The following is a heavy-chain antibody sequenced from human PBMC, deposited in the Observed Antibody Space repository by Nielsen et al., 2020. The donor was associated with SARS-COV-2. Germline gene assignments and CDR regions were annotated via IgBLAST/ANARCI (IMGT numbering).Heavy chain of an antibody. J-gene: IGHJ6*02. CDR3: ARDPITIFGGYYYGMDV. V-gene: IGHV3-53*05. D-gene: IGHD3-3*01. CDR2: IYSGGST. Sequence: GESLILYCAASGFSISSNYMSWVRQAPGKGLEWVSVIYSGGSTYYADSVKGRFNISRDNSKNTLYLQMNSLRAEDTAVYYCARDPITIFGGYYYGMDVWGQGTTVTVSS. CDR1: GFSISSNY.